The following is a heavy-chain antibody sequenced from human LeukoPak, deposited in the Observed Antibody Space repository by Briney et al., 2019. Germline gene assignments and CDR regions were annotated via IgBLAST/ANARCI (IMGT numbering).Heavy chain of an antibody. D-gene: IGHD6-19*01. CDR1: GYTLTGLS. V-gene: IGHV1-24*01. Sequence: ASVKVSCKVSGYTLTGLSMHWVRQAPGKGLEWMGGFDPEDGETFYAQNFHGRVTMTEDTATDTAYMELSSLRSEDTAVYYCATSPRQEFPGLAVAATTGGWFDPWGQGTLVTVSS. CDR2: FDPEDGET. J-gene: IGHJ5*02. CDR3: ATSPRQEFPGLAVAATTGGWFDP.